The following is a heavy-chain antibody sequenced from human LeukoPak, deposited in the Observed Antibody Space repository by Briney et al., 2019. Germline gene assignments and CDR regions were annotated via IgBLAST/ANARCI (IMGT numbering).Heavy chain of an antibody. Sequence: GGSLRLSCAASGFTFSNAWMSWVRQAPGKGLEWVANIKQDGSEKYYVDSVKGRFTISRDNAKNSLYLQMNSLRAEDTAVYYCARDGSGSYHYYYGMDVWGQGTTVTVSS. D-gene: IGHD3-10*01. CDR3: ARDGSGSYHYYYGMDV. J-gene: IGHJ6*02. CDR2: IKQDGSEK. V-gene: IGHV3-7*01. CDR1: GFTFSNAW.